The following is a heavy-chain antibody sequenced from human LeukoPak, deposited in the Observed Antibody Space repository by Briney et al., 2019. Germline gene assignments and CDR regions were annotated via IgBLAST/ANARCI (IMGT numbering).Heavy chain of an antibody. D-gene: IGHD6-13*01. J-gene: IGHJ4*02. V-gene: IGHV3-23*01. CDR1: GFTFGSYA. Sequence: GRSLRLSCAASGFTFGSYAMSWVRQTPGKSLEWVSIISNGGVTTYYADSVRGRFTISRDNSKDLLYLQMDSLRAEDTAVYYCVKLSSGSGSSFGFDSWGLGTLVTVSS. CDR2: ISNGGVTT. CDR3: VKLSSGSGSSFGFDS.